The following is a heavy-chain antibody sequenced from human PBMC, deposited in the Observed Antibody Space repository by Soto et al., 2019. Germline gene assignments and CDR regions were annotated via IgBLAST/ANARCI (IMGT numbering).Heavy chain of an antibody. V-gene: IGHV5-51*01. CDR3: ARTRSFTLGFYYDGMDV. CDR2: IYPGDSDT. CDR1: GYSFASYW. J-gene: IGHJ6*02. D-gene: IGHD6-6*01. Sequence: GGSLKISCQGSGYSFASYWIGWVRQMPGKDLEWMGIIYPGDSDTRYSPSFQGQVTISADESLRTAYLQWTSLKASDTALYYCARTRSFTLGFYYDGMDVWGQGTTVTVSS.